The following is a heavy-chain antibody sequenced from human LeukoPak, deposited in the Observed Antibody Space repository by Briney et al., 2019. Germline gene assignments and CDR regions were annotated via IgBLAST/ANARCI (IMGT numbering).Heavy chain of an antibody. V-gene: IGHV3-7*04. CDR1: EFTFRNYW. J-gene: IGHJ4*02. D-gene: IGHD4-17*01. CDR2: LNQHGSEK. CDR3: AKALADHYGVFDY. Sequence: ESGGSLRLSCAASEFTFRNYWMSWVRQAPGKGLEWVANLNQHGSEKYYVDSVKGRFTISRDNAKNSLSLQMNSLRAEDTAVYYCAKALADHYGVFDYWGQGTLVTVSS.